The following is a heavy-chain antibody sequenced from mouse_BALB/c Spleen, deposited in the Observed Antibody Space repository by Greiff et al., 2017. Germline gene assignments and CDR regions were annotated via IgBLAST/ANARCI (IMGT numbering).Heavy chain of an antibody. J-gene: IGHJ1*01. CDR3: ARAYYDYDERAYWYFDG. V-gene: IGHV2-9*02. CDR1: GFSLTSYG. CDR2: IWAGGST. Sequence: VQLQQSGPGLVQPSQSLSITCTVSGFSLTSYGVHWVRQPPGKGLEWLGVIWAGGSTNYNSALMSRLSISKDNSKSQVFLKMNSLQTDDTAMYYCARAYYDYDERAYWYFDGWGAGTTVTVSS. D-gene: IGHD2-4*01.